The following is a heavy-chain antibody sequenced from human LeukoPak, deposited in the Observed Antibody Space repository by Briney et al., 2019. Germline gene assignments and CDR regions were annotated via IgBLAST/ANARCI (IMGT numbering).Heavy chain of an antibody. D-gene: IGHD2-8*01. Sequence: ASVKVSCKASGYTFTSYYMHWVRQAPGQGLEWMGWINPNSGGTNYAQKFQGRVTMTRDTSISTAYMELSRLRSDDTAVYYCARDEMFVLMVWNWFYPWGQGTLVTVSS. V-gene: IGHV1-2*02. CDR3: ARDEMFVLMVWNWFYP. CDR1: GYTFTSYY. J-gene: IGHJ5*02. CDR2: INPNSGGT.